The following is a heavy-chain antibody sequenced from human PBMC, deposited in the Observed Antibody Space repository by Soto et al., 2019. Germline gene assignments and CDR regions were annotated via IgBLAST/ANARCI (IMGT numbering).Heavy chain of an antibody. CDR2: ISAYNGNT. J-gene: IGHJ6*02. CDR3: ARELPGGWLPPYYYYYGMDV. D-gene: IGHD3-22*01. CDR1: GYTFTSYG. Sequence: ASVKVSCKASGYTFTSYGISWVRQAPGQGLEWMGWISAYNGNTNYAQKLQGRVTMTTDTSTSTAYMELRSLRSDDTAVYYCARELPGGWLPPYYYYYGMDVWGQGTTVTVSS. V-gene: IGHV1-18*01.